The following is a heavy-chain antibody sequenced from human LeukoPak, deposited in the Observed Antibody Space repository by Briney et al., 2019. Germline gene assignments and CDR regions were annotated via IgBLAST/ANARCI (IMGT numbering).Heavy chain of an antibody. D-gene: IGHD5-18*01. CDR3: ARERSRLWLDRAFDI. Sequence: SETLSLTCAVSGGSISSGGYYWSWIRQPAGKGLEWIGRIYTSGSTNYNPSLKSRVTMSVDTSKNQFSLKLSSVTAADTAVYYCARERSRLWLDRAFDIWGQGTMVTVSS. V-gene: IGHV4-61*02. CDR1: GGSISSGGYY. J-gene: IGHJ3*02. CDR2: IYTSGST.